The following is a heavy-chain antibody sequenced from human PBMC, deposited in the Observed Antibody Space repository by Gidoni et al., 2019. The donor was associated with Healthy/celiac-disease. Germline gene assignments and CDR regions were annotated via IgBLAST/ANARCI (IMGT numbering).Heavy chain of an antibody. Sequence: WVAFIRYDGSNKYYADSVKGRFTISRDNSKNTLYLQMNSLRAEDTAVYYCAKDQGAEGAAAGTPALNWGQGTLVTVSS. V-gene: IGHV3-30*02. CDR2: IRYDGSNK. J-gene: IGHJ4*02. D-gene: IGHD6-13*01. CDR3: AKDQGAEGAAAGTPALN.